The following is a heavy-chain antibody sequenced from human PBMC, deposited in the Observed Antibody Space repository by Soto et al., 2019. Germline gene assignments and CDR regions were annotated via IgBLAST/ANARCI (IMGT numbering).Heavy chain of an antibody. D-gene: IGHD2-15*01. Sequence: PGGSLRLSCAASGFTFSSYSMNWVRQAPGKGLEWVSYISSSSSTIYYADSVKGRFTISRDNAKNSLYLQMNSLRDEDTAVYYCARDSPTKPPYSSDYWCPGPLVTLSS. J-gene: IGHJ4*02. CDR2: ISSSSSTI. V-gene: IGHV3-48*02. CDR1: GFTFSSYS. CDR3: ARDSPTKPPYSSDY.